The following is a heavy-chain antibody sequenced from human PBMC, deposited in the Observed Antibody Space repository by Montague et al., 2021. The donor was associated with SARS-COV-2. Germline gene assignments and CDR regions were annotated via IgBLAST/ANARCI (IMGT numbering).Heavy chain of an antibody. CDR1: GGSISSSSYY. CDR3: ARLWDTVYYYYGMDV. V-gene: IGHV4-39*01. D-gene: IGHD1-26*01. J-gene: IGHJ6*02. CDR2: IHYSGST. Sequence: SETLSLTCAVSGGSISSSSYYWGWIRQPPGKGLEWIGSIHYSGSTYYNPPLKSRVSISVDTSKNQFSLKLSSVTAADTVVYYCARLWDTVYYYYGMDVWGQGTTVTVSS.